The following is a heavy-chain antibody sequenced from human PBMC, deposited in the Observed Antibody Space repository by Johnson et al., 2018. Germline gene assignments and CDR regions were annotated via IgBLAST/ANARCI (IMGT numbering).Heavy chain of an antibody. CDR1: GYSFTSYW. CDR2: IYTADSDA. CDR3: AGPSDYYYGLDV. Sequence: VQLGQSGAEVKKPGESLKISCKGSGYSFTSYWIGWVRQMPGKGLEWMGIIYTADSDARYRPSFQGQVTISVDKSISTANLQWSSLKAPDTAMDYCAGPSDYYYGLDVWGQGTTVTVSS. V-gene: IGHV5-51*01. D-gene: IGHD6-6*01. J-gene: IGHJ6*02.